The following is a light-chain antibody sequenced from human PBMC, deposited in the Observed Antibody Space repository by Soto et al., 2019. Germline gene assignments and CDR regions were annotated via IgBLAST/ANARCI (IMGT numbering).Light chain of an antibody. CDR3: QHYNNWLIT. Sequence: EIVMTQSPATLSVSPGERATLSCRASQSVSSNLAWYQQKPGQAPRLLIYGASTRATGIPARFSGSGSGTEFTLTISSLQSEEFAVYYCQHYNNWLITFGGGTKVEIK. CDR2: GAS. CDR1: QSVSSN. V-gene: IGKV3-15*01. J-gene: IGKJ4*01.